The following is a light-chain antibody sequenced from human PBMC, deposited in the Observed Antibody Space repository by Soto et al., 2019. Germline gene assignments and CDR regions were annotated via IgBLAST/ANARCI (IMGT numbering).Light chain of an antibody. CDR2: EVS. CDR1: SSDVGGYNY. Sequence: QSALTQPPSASGSPGQSVTISCTGTSSDVGGYNYVSWYQQHPGKAPKLMIYEVSKRPSGVPDRFSGSKSGNTASLTVSGLQAEDEADYYCSSYAGSNNSVVGGGTKLTVL. J-gene: IGLJ2*01. V-gene: IGLV2-8*01. CDR3: SSYAGSNNSV.